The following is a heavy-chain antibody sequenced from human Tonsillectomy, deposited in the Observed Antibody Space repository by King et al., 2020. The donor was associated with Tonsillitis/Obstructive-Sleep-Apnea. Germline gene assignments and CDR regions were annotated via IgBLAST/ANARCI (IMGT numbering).Heavy chain of an antibody. Sequence: VQLQQSGPGLVKPSQTLSLTCAISGDSVSSNSATWNWIRQSASRGLEWLGRTYYRSKWYNDYAVSVKSRITINPDTSKNQFSLQLNSVTPEDTAVYYFARAATQDSGRATRYGYCMDACGHEAPVSVSS. CDR3: ARAATQDSGRATRYGYCMDA. J-gene: IGHJ6*02. CDR2: TYYRSKWYN. CDR1: GDSVSSNSAT. D-gene: IGHD1-26*01. V-gene: IGHV6-1*01.